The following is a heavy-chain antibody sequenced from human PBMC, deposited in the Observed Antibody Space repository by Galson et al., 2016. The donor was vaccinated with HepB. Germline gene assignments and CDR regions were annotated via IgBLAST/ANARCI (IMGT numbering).Heavy chain of an antibody. CDR3: LRGSYSSDWYRSSAYDFGMDV. Sequence: SLRLSCAASGFSFSNYDMYWVRQAPGKGLEWVSSIYTAGDTYYEDSVEGRFTVSRENAKDSLYLHMNSLRAGDTAVYYCLRGSYSSDWYRSSAYDFGMDVWGKGTPVTASS. CDR1: GFSFSNYD. CDR2: IYTAGDT. V-gene: IGHV3-13*01. J-gene: IGHJ6*04. D-gene: IGHD6-19*01.